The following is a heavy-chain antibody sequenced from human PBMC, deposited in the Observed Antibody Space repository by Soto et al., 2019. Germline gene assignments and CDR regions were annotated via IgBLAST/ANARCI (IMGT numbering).Heavy chain of an antibody. V-gene: IGHV3-64D*06. J-gene: IGHJ4*02. CDR3: VEGVTIFGVVISYFDY. CDR2: ISSNGGST. D-gene: IGHD3-3*01. Sequence: GGSLRLSCSASGFTFSSYAMHWVRQAPGKGLEYVSAISSNGGSTYYADSVKGRFTISRDNSKNTLYLQMSSLRAEDTAVYYCVEGVTIFGVVISYFDYWGQGTLVTVS. CDR1: GFTFSSYA.